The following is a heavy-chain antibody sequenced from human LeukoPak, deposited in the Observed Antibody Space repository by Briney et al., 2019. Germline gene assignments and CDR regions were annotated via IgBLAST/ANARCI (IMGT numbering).Heavy chain of an antibody. D-gene: IGHD5-18*01. CDR1: GGSVSSGSYY. V-gene: IGHV4-61*01. CDR2: ISYSGRT. J-gene: IGHJ4*02. Sequence: SETLSLTCTVSGGSVSSGSYYWRWIRQPPGKGLEWIGYISYSGRTNYNPSLKSRLTMSVDRSKNQFSLKLSSVTAADTAVYYCATDRLYRAYSYGFDYWGQGTLVTVSS. CDR3: ATDRLYRAYSYGFDY.